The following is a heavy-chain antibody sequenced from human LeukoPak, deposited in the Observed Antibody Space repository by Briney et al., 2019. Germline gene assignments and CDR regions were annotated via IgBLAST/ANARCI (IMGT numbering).Heavy chain of an antibody. CDR2: INHSGST. Sequence: SETLSLTCAVYGGSFSGYCWSWIRQPPGKGLEWIGEINHSGSTNYNPSLKSRVTISVDTSKNQFSLKLSSVTAADTAVYYCARGRSRYYYYYGMDVWGQGTTVTVSS. D-gene: IGHD1-14*01. CDR3: ARGRSRYYYYYGMDV. V-gene: IGHV4-34*01. CDR1: GGSFSGYC. J-gene: IGHJ6*02.